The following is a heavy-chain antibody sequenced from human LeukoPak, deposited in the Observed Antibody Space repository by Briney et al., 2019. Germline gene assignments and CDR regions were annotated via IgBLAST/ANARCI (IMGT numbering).Heavy chain of an antibody. V-gene: IGHV5-51*01. CDR1: GYSFTSYW. CDR2: IYPGDSDT. J-gene: IGHJ3*02. D-gene: IGHD2-15*01. CDR3: ARPCSGGSCYSSYDAFDI. Sequence: GESLKISCKGSGYSFTSYWIGWVRQMPGKGLEWTGIIYPGDSDTRYSPSFQGQVTISADKSISTAYLQWSSLKASDTAMYYCARPCSGGSCYSSYDAFDIWGQGTMVTVSS.